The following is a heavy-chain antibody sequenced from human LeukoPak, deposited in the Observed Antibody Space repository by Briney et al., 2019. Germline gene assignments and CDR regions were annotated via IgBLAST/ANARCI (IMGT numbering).Heavy chain of an antibody. V-gene: IGHV3-7*01. CDR2: IKQDGSDK. CDR1: GFTFGSYW. J-gene: IGHJ4*02. D-gene: IGHD3-10*01. CDR3: ARDFYASGSLDY. Sequence: GGSLRLSCAASGFTFGSYWMNWVRQAPGKGLEWVANIKQDGSDKYYVDSVRGRFTISRDNTKNSLYLQMNSLRAEDTAVYYCARDFYASGSLDYWGQGTLVTVSS.